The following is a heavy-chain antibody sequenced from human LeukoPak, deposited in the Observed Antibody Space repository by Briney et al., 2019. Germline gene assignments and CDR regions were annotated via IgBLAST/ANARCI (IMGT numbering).Heavy chain of an antibody. CDR2: ISGSGGST. Sequence: GGSLRLSCAASGFTFSSYAMSWVRQAPGKGLEWVSGISGSGGSTYYADSVKGRFTISRDNSKNTLCLQMNSLRAEDTAVYYCARTYYYDSSGSYYFDYWGQGTLVTVSS. CDR3: ARTYYYDSSGSYYFDY. CDR1: GFTFSSYA. D-gene: IGHD3-22*01. V-gene: IGHV3-23*01. J-gene: IGHJ4*02.